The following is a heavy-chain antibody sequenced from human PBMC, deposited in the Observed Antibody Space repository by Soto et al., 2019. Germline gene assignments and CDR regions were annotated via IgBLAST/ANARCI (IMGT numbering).Heavy chain of an antibody. D-gene: IGHD4-17*01. CDR1: GGSISSSSYF. V-gene: IGHV4-39*01. CDR3: ARYYGDYKNYFDY. CDR2: IFYSGTT. Sequence: PSETLSLTCTVSGGSISSSSYFWGWIRQPPGKGLELIGSIFYSGTTYNNPSLNSRVTLSVDTSKNQFSLKLNSVTAADTAVYYCARYYGDYKNYFDYWGQGTLVTVSS. J-gene: IGHJ4*02.